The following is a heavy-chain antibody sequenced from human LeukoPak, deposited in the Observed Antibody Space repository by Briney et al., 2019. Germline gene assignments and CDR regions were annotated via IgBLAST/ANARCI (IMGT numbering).Heavy chain of an antibody. CDR1: GYTFTSFY. Sequence: ASVKVSFKASGYTFTSFYMNWVRQAPGQGLEWMGWINPNSGGTNFAQKFRGRVTMTRDTSITTAYMELTRLKSDDTAVYYCARGGVRTAASSLGYWGQGTLVTVSS. CDR3: ARGGVRTAASSLGY. J-gene: IGHJ4*01. D-gene: IGHD6-13*01. V-gene: IGHV1-2*02. CDR2: INPNSGGT.